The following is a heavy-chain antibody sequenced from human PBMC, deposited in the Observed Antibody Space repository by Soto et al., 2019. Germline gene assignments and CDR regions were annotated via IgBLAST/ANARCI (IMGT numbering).Heavy chain of an antibody. CDR1: GFTFSSYA. CDR2: ISGSGGST. CDR3: AKAPRAVGRELEGY. J-gene: IGHJ4*02. V-gene: IGHV3-23*01. D-gene: IGHD1-26*01. Sequence: PGGSLRLSCAASGFTFSSYAMSWVRQAPGKGLEWVSAISGSGGSTYYADSVKGRFTISRDNSKNTLYLQMNSLRAEDTAVYYCAKAPRAVGRELEGYWGQGTLVTVSS.